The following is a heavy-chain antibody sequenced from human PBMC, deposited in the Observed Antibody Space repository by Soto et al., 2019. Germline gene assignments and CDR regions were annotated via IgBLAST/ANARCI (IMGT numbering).Heavy chain of an antibody. CDR3: ARGSKAGDGYNSVDYYYYGMDV. V-gene: IGHV3-30*03. D-gene: IGHD5-12*01. J-gene: IGHJ6*02. Sequence: PGGSLRLSCAVSGFTFSTYGMHWVRQAPGKGLEWVAVMSYDGNYIYYADSVKGRFTISRDNSKYTLYLQMNSLRGEDTAVYYCARGSKAGDGYNSVDYYYYGMDVWGQGTTVTVSS. CDR1: GFTFSTYG. CDR2: MSYDGNYI.